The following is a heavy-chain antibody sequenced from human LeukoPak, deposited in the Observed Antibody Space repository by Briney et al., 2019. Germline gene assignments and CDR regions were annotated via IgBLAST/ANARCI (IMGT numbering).Heavy chain of an antibody. D-gene: IGHD1-26*01. CDR2: INPNSGGT. CDR1: GYTFTSYD. J-gene: IGHJ6*03. Sequence: ASVKVSCKASGYTFTSYDINWVRQGPGQGLEWMGWINPNSGGTNYAQKFQGRVTMTRDTSISTAYMELSRLRSDDTAVYYCARWAGVGATLHYYMDVWGKGTTVTVSS. V-gene: IGHV1-2*02. CDR3: ARWAGVGATLHYYMDV.